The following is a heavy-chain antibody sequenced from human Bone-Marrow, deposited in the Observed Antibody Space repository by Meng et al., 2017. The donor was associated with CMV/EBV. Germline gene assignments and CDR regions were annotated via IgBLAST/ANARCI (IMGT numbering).Heavy chain of an antibody. CDR3: ARGPSGSYYRPFDY. V-gene: IGHV1-18*01. Sequence: QVQLVQSAAEVKKPGASVTVSCKASGYTFTSYGISWVRQAPGQGLEWVGWNSAYNGDTNYAQKRQGRVTMTTDTSTNSAYMELRSLRSDDTAVYYCARGPSGSYYRPFDYWGQGTLVTVSS. CDR1: GYTFTSYG. D-gene: IGHD1-26*01. CDR2: NSAYNGDT. J-gene: IGHJ4*02.